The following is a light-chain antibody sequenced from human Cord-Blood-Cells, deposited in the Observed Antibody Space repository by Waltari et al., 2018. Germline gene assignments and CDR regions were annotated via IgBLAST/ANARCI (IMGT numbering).Light chain of an antibody. V-gene: IGLV1-44*01. CDR3: AAWDDSLNGYV. CDR1: SYNIGSNT. CDR2: SNN. Sequence: QSVLTQPPSASGTPGQRVTISCSGSSYNIGSNTVNWYQQLPGTAPKLLIYSNNQRPSGVPYRFSGSKSGTSASLAISGLQSEYEADYYCAAWDDSLNGYVFGTGTKVTVL. J-gene: IGLJ1*01.